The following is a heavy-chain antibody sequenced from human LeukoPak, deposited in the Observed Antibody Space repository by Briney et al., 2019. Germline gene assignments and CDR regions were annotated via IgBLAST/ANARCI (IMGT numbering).Heavy chain of an antibody. CDR3: ARWTPYYYYMDV. Sequence: GGSLRLSCAASGFTFSSYWTSWVRQAPGKGLEWVANIKQDGSEKYYVDSAKGRFTISRDNAKNSLYLQMNSLRAEDTAVYYCARWTPYYYYMDVWGKGTTVTVSS. CDR1: GFTFSSYW. J-gene: IGHJ6*03. CDR2: IKQDGSEK. D-gene: IGHD3/OR15-3a*01. V-gene: IGHV3-7*01.